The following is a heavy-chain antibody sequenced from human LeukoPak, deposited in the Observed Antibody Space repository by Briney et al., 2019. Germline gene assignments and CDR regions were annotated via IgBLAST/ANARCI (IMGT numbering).Heavy chain of an antibody. CDR3: ARAKGRVGATLTEFYY. D-gene: IGHD1-26*01. V-gene: IGHV4-31*03. CDR2: IYYSGST. CDR1: GGSISSGGYY. Sequence: SETLSLTCTVSGGSISSGGYYWSWIRQHPGKGLEWIGYIYYSGSTYYNPSLKSRVTISVDTSKNQFSLKLSSVTAADTAVYYCARAKGRVGATLTEFYYWGQGTLVTVSS. J-gene: IGHJ4*02.